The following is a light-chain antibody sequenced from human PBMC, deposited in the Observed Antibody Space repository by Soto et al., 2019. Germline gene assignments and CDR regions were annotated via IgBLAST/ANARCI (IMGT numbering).Light chain of an antibody. Sequence: DIQMTQSPSSLSASVGDRVTITCRASQSISSYLNWYQQKPGKAPKLLIYASSSLQSGVPSRFSGSGSGTDFTLTISSLQSEDFASYYCQQSYSTPWTFGQGTKVEIK. CDR1: QSISSY. CDR3: QQSYSTPWT. J-gene: IGKJ1*01. CDR2: ASS. V-gene: IGKV1-39*01.